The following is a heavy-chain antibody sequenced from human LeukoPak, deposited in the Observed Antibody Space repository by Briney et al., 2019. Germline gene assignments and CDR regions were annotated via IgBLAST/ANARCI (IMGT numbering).Heavy chain of an antibody. CDR1: GFTFSDYY. D-gene: IGHD1-26*01. CDR2: ISSSGSTI. CDR3: ARGARVGIYYYYYMDV. V-gene: IGHV3-11*01. J-gene: IGHJ6*03. Sequence: GGSLRLSCAASGFTFSDYYMSWIRQAPGKGLEWASYISSSGSTIYYADSVKGRFTISRDNAKNSLYLQMNSLRAEDTAVYYCARGARVGIYYYYYMDVWGKGTTVTVSS.